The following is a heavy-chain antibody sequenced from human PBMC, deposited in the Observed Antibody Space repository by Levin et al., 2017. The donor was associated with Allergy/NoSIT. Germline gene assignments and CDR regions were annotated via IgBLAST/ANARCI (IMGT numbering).Heavy chain of an antibody. J-gene: IGHJ4*02. CDR1: GFTFSDYE. CDR2: ISSVQNGI. D-gene: IGHD2-21*02. Sequence: GGSLRLSCRASGFTFSDYEMNWVRQAPGKGLEWIAFISSVQNGINYADSVKGRFTISRDNSQSSLYLQMTSLKSEDTAIYYCARLGVTRAYWGQGALVAVSS. V-gene: IGHV3-48*03. CDR3: ARLGVTRAY.